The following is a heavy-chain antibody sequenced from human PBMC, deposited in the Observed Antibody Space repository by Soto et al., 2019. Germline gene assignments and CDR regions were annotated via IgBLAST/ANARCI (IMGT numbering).Heavy chain of an antibody. CDR2: ISGSGGST. V-gene: IGHV3-23*01. D-gene: IGHD2-15*01. CDR3: ATVGAGLGVVDARIDY. Sequence: ELQLLESGGGLVQPGGSLRLSCAASGFTFSSYAMSWVRQAPGKGLEWVSAISGSGGSTYYADSVKGRFTISRDNSKNTLYLELNRLSAEDTDVYYCATVGAGLGVVDARIDYWGQVTLVTVSS. J-gene: IGHJ4*02. CDR1: GFTFSSYA.